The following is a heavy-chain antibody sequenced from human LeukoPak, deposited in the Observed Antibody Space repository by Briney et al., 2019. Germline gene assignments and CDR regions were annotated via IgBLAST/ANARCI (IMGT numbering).Heavy chain of an antibody. CDR3: ARGPNRYSSGWYFFDN. J-gene: IGHJ4*02. Sequence: PSETLSLTCTVSGGSISNYYWSWIRQPPGKGLEWIGYIYYSGSTNYNPSLKSRVTISVDTSKNQFFLNLNSVTAAGTAVYYCARGPNRYSSGWYFFDNWGQGTLVTVSS. CDR2: IYYSGST. CDR1: GGSISNYY. D-gene: IGHD6-19*01. V-gene: IGHV4-59*01.